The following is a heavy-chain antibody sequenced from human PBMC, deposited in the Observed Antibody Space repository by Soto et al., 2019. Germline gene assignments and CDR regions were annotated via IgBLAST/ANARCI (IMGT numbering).Heavy chain of an antibody. CDR2: IIPIFGTA. D-gene: IGHD3-9*01. J-gene: IGHJ6*02. V-gene: IGHV1-69*13. CDR3: ARSRDILTGYYNAPRVYYYYYGMDV. Sequence: ASVKVSCKASGGTFSSYAISWVRQAPGQGLEWMGGIIPIFGTANYAQKFEGRVTITADESTSTAYMELSSLRSEDTAVYYCARSRDILTGYYNAPRVYYYYYGMDVWGQGTTVTVSS. CDR1: GGTFSSYA.